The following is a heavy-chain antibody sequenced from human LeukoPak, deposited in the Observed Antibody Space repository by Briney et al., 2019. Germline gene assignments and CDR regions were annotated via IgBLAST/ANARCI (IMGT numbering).Heavy chain of an antibody. CDR2: ISSNGGST. Sequence: PGGSLRLSCSASGFTFSSYAMHWVRQAPGKGLEYVSAISSNGGSTYYADSVKGRFTISRDNSKNTLYLQMSSLRAEDTAVYYCVKGSSSWYGYFQHWGQGTLVTVSS. J-gene: IGHJ1*01. CDR1: GFTFSSYA. CDR3: VKGSSSWYGYFQH. D-gene: IGHD6-13*01. V-gene: IGHV3-64D*06.